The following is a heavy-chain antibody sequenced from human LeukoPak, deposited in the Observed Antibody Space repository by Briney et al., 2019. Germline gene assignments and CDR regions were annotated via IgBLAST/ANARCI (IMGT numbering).Heavy chain of an antibody. CDR1: GFTFDDYA. V-gene: IGHV3-9*01. J-gene: IGHJ3*02. CDR3: AKGDSSGYYFDAFDI. CDR2: ISWNSGSI. Sequence: PGRSLRLSCAASGFTFDDYAMHWVRHAPGKGLEWVSGISWNSGSIGYADSVKGRFTISRDNAKNSLYLQMNSLRAEDTALYYCAKGDSSGYYFDAFDIWGQGTMVTVSS. D-gene: IGHD3-22*01.